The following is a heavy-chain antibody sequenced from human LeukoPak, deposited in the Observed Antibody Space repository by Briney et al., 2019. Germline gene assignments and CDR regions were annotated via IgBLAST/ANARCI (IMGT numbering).Heavy chain of an antibody. CDR2: IYSGGRT. J-gene: IGHJ4*02. CDR3: ASTDDYYDFWSGYLL. Sequence: GGSLRLSCAASGFTVSSNYMSWVRQAPGKGLEWVSVIYSGGRTYYADSVKGRFTISRDNSKNTLYLQMNSLRAEDTAVYYCASTDDYYDFWSGYLLWGQGTLVTVSS. CDR1: GFTVSSNY. D-gene: IGHD3-3*01. V-gene: IGHV3-53*01.